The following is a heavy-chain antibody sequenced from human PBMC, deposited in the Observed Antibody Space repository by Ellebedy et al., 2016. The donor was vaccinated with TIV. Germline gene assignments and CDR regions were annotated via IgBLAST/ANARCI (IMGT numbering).Heavy chain of an antibody. CDR1: GFTFSNYA. CDR2: ISYDGSNK. Sequence: GESLKISCAASGFTFSNYAMHWVRQAPGKGLEWVAVISYDGSNKYYADSVKGRLTISRDNSKNTLYLQMNSLRAEDTAVYYCARVWFGEFTNWFDPWGQGTLVTVSS. V-gene: IGHV3-30*01. J-gene: IGHJ5*02. CDR3: ARVWFGEFTNWFDP. D-gene: IGHD3-10*01.